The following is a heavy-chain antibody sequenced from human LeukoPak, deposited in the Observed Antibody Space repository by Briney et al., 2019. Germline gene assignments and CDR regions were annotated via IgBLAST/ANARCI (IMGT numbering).Heavy chain of an antibody. CDR2: IYTDDNT. Sequence: GGSLRLSCAASGFSVRSTYMSWVRQAPGKGLEWVSVIYTDDNTYYADSVKGRFTISRDNSKNTLCLQMNSLRAEDTAFYYCARGYMNWVSAPDYWGQGTLVSVSS. J-gene: IGHJ4*02. CDR1: GFSVRSTY. V-gene: IGHV3-53*01. D-gene: IGHD1-1*01. CDR3: ARGYMNWVSAPDY.